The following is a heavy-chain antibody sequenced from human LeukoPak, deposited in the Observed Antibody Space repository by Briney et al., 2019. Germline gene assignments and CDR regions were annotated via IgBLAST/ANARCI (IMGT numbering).Heavy chain of an antibody. CDR1: GYTFTGYN. J-gene: IGHJ4*02. Sequence: GASVKVSCKASGYTFTGYNMHWVRQAPGQGLEWMGWINPNSGGTNYAQRFQGRVTMTRDTSISTAYMELSRLGSDDTAVYYCARGGSTDSIHSCGGNCYFLDYWGQGTLVTVSS. CDR2: INPNSGGT. V-gene: IGHV1-2*02. D-gene: IGHD2-21*02. CDR3: ARGGSTDSIHSCGGNCYFLDY.